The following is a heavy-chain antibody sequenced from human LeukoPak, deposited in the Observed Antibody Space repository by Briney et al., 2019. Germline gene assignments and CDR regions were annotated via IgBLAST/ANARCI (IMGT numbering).Heavy chain of an antibody. V-gene: IGHV3-23*01. D-gene: IGHD6-13*01. CDR2: IDSNGVST. J-gene: IGHJ3*01. Sequence: PGGSLRLSCAASGFTLSSYDMSWVRQAPGKGLEWVSGIDSNGVSTYYADSVKGRFTISRDNSKNTLYLHMSGLRAEDTAVYHCARGSRWYGGAFDFWGQGTMVTVSS. CDR1: GFTLSSYD. CDR3: ARGSRWYGGAFDF.